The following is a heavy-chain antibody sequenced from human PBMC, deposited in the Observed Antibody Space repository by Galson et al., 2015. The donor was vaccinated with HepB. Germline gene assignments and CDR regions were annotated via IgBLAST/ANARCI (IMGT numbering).Heavy chain of an antibody. J-gene: IGHJ4*02. CDR1: GFTFSSYA. CDR3: AKLPARYSGTAYFDY. CDR2: ISGSGGST. D-gene: IGHD1-1*01. Sequence: SLRLSCAASGFTFSSYAMSWVRQAPGKGLEWVSAISGSGGSTYYADSVKGRFTISRDNSKNTRYLQMNSLRAEDTAVYYCAKLPARYSGTAYFDYWGQGTLVTVSS. V-gene: IGHV3-23*01.